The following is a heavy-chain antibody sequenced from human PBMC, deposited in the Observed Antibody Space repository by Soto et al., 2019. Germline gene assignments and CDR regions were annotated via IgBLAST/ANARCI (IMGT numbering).Heavy chain of an antibody. CDR3: AKDLAPIGVAGTVDY. CDR1: GFTFSSYG. Sequence: QVQLVESGGGVVQPGRSLRLSCAASGFTFSSYGMHWVRQAPGKGLEWVAVISYDGSNKYYADSVKGRFTISRDNSKNTLYLQMNSLRAEDTAVYYCAKDLAPIGVAGTVDYWGQGTLVTVSS. D-gene: IGHD6-19*01. J-gene: IGHJ4*02. CDR2: ISYDGSNK. V-gene: IGHV3-30*18.